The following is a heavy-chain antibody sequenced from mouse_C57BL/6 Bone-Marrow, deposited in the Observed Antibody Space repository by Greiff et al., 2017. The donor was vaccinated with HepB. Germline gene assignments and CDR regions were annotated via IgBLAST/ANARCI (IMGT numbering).Heavy chain of an antibody. V-gene: IGHV1-26*01. J-gene: IGHJ2*01. CDR2: INPNNGGT. D-gene: IGHD1-1*01. CDR3: AREAYYYGSSSFDN. CDR1: GYTFTDYY. Sequence: EVQLQQSGPELVKPGASVKISCKASGYTFTDYYMNWVKQSHGKSLEWIGDINPNNGGTSYNQKFKGKATLTVDKSSSTAYMELRSLTSDDSSVYYCAREAYYYGSSSFDNWGQGTTLTVSS.